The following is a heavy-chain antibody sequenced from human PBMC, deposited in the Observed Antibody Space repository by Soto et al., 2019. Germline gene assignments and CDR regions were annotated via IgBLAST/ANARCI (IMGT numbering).Heavy chain of an antibody. J-gene: IGHJ6*02. CDR1: GESVSSNSAA. Sequence: PSQTLSLTCAISGESVSSNSAAWNWIRQSPSRGLEWLGRTYYRSKWYNDYAVSVKSRITINPDTSKNQFSLQLNSVTPEDTAVYYCARDLGYSSSLRRGYYGMDVWGQGTTVTVSS. V-gene: IGHV6-1*01. D-gene: IGHD6-13*01. CDR3: ARDLGYSSSLRRGYYGMDV. CDR2: TYYRSKWYN.